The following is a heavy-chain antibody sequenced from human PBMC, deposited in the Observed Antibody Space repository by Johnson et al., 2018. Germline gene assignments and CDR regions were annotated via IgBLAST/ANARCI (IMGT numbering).Heavy chain of an antibody. J-gene: IGHJ6*03. Sequence: QLVESGGGVVQPGTSLRLSCEASGLTFSSFGMHWVRQAPGKGLDWVAVMSDEGREIYYADSVKGRFTFSRDNSKNTLFLQMNSLQAEDPAVYYCAKFYSSIWYHCGHYYVDVWGKGTTVIVS. CDR2: MSDEGREI. V-gene: IGHV3-30*18. CDR1: GLTFSSFG. D-gene: IGHD6-13*01. CDR3: AKFYSSIWYHCGHYYVDV.